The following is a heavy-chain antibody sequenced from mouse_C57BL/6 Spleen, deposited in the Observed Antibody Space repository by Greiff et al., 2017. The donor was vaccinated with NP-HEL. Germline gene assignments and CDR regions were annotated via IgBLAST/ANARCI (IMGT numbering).Heavy chain of an antibody. Sequence: VQLQQSGAELVRPGASVTLSCKASGYTFTDYEMHWVKQTPVHGLEWIGAIDPETGGTAYNQKFKGKAILTADKSSSTAYMELRSLTSEDSAVYYCATYGTKGDYYFDYWGQGTTLTVSS. J-gene: IGHJ2*01. CDR3: ATYGTKGDYYFDY. V-gene: IGHV1-15*01. CDR1: GYTFTDYE. D-gene: IGHD2-1*01. CDR2: IDPETGGT.